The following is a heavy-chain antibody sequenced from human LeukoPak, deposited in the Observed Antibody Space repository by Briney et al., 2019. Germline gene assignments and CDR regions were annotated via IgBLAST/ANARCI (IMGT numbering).Heavy chain of an antibody. J-gene: IGHJ4*02. CDR3: ARGTYDFWSGYYGPYFDY. V-gene: IGHV4-61*08. D-gene: IGHD3-3*01. Sequence: SETLSLTCTVSGGSISSGGYYWSWIRQHPGKGLEWIGYIYYSGSTNYNPSLKSRVTISVDTSKNQFSLKLSSVTAADTAVYYCARGTYDFWSGYYGPYFDYWGQGTLVTVSS. CDR2: IYYSGST. CDR1: GGSISSGGYY.